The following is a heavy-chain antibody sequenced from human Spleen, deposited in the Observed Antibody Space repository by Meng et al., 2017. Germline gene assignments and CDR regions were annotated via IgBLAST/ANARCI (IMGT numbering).Heavy chain of an antibody. CDR2: TRNKANSYTT. J-gene: IGHJ4*02. CDR1: GFTFNDYG. D-gene: IGHD4-17*01. V-gene: IGHV3-72*01. CDR3: ARAMVDYGDYVLDY. Sequence: GGSLRLSCAASGFTFNDYGMSWVRQGPGKGLEWVGRTRNKANSYTTEYAASVKGRFTISRDNSQNSLYLQMNSLKTEDTAVYYCARAMVDYGDYVLDYWGQGTLVTVSS.